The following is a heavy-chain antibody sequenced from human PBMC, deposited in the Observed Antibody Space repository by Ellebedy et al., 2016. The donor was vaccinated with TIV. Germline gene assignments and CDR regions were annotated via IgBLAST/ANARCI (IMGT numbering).Heavy chain of an antibody. V-gene: IGHV5-51*01. Sequence: GGSLRLSCKGSGYTFPSYWIGWVRQMPGKGLEWMGIIYPGDSDTRYSPSFQGQVTISADKSISTAYLQWSSLKASDTAMYYCARRFCSGGSCYVYFDYWGQGTLVTVSS. J-gene: IGHJ4*02. CDR3: ARRFCSGGSCYVYFDY. CDR2: IYPGDSDT. CDR1: GYTFPSYW. D-gene: IGHD2-15*01.